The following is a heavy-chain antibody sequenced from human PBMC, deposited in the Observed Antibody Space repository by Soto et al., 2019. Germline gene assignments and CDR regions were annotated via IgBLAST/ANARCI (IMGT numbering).Heavy chain of an antibody. V-gene: IGHV3-13*01. Sequence: PGGSLRLSCAASGFTFSSYDMHWVRQATGKGLEWVSAIGTAGDTYYPGSVEGRFTISRENAKNSLYLQMNSLRAGDTAVYYCARGDAIDKHDRSAAYWGQGTLVTVSS. CDR1: GFTFSSYD. J-gene: IGHJ4*02. D-gene: IGHD3-22*01. CDR2: IGTAGDT. CDR3: ARGDAIDKHDRSAAY.